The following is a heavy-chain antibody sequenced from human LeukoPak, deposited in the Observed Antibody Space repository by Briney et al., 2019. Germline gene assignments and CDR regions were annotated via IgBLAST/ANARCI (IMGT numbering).Heavy chain of an antibody. CDR1: GFTVSSNY. D-gene: IGHD6-13*01. J-gene: IGHJ4*02. Sequence: GGSLRLSCAASGFTVSSNYMSWVRQAPGKGPEWVSVIYSGGSTYYADSVKGRFTISRDNAKNSLYLQMNSLRAEDTAVYYCARAYSSSWSPPGYWGQGTLVTVSS. CDR3: ARAYSSSWSPPGY. V-gene: IGHV3-53*01. CDR2: IYSGGST.